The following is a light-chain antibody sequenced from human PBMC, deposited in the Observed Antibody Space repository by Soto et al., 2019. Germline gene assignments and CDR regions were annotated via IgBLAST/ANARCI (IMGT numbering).Light chain of an antibody. Sequence: QMTQSPSSLSASVGDRVTITCRASQSIATFLNWYQQKLGKAPKLLIHATSNLQSGVPSRFSGSGFGTDFTLTISSLQPEDFATYYCQQSSDSPQTFGPGTKVEI. J-gene: IGKJ1*01. CDR2: ATS. CDR1: QSIATF. V-gene: IGKV1-39*01. CDR3: QQSSDSPQT.